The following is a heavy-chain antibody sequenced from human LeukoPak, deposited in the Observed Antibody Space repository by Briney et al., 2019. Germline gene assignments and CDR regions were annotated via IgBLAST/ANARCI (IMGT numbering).Heavy chain of an antibody. CDR1: GGSFSGYY. D-gene: IGHD5-12*01. V-gene: IGHV4-34*01. CDR3: ASLKRGYSGYDSVSRDY. Sequence: LSETLSLTCAVYGGSFSGYYWSWIRQPPGKGLEWIGEINHSGSTNYNPSLKSRVTISVDTSKNQFSLKLSSVTAADTAVYYCASLKRGYSGYDSVSRDYWGQGTLVTVSS. CDR2: INHSGST. J-gene: IGHJ4*02.